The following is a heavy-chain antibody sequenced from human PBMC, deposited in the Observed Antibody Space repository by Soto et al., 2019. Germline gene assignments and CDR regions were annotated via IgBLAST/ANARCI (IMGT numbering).Heavy chain of an antibody. V-gene: IGHV3-30*18. Sequence: GGSLRLSCAASGFTFSSHGMHRVRQAPGKGLEWVAVISFDGSNKYYADSVKGRFTISRDNSKNTLYLQMDSLRVEDTAVYHCAKDRVESGLGEVDYWGQGTLVTVSS. CDR2: ISFDGSNK. D-gene: IGHD3-16*01. CDR3: AKDRVESGLGEVDY. CDR1: GFTFSSHG. J-gene: IGHJ4*02.